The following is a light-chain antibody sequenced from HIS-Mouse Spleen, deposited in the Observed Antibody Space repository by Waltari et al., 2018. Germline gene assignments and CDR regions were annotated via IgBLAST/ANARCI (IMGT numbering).Light chain of an antibody. CDR1: AFPTKY. CDR2: EDS. Sequence: SYALTQPPSVSVSPGPTARITCSGDAFPTKYAYWYQQNSGQAPVLVIYEDSKRPSGIPERFSGSSSGTMATLTISGAQVEDEADYYCYSTDSSGNHRVFGGGTKLTVL. V-gene: IGLV3-10*01. CDR3: YSTDSSGNHRV. J-gene: IGLJ2*01.